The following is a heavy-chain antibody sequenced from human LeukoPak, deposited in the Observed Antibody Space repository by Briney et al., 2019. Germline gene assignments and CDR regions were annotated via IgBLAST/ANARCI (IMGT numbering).Heavy chain of an antibody. CDR1: GGSISSGGYS. CDR2: IYHSGST. D-gene: IGHD2-21*01. V-gene: IGHV4-30-2*01. Sequence: SETLSLTCAVSGGSISSGGYSWSWIRQPPGKGLEWIGYIYHSGSTYYNPSLKSRVTISVDRSKNQFSLKLSSVTAADTAVYYCARVKLSGWCFDYWGQGTLVTVSS. CDR3: ARVKLSGWCFDY. J-gene: IGHJ4*02.